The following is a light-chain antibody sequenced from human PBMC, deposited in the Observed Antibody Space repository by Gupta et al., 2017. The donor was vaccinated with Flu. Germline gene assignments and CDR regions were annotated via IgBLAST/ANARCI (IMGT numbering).Light chain of an antibody. Sequence: VTIACSGSDSNIGRNPVDWYHQLPATAPPLLLFFKVKRPSGVPARFSCATSWTSASTVTSGLQSEDEADYYYSASDDSINGHGVFGGGTTLTVL. V-gene: IGLV1-44*01. J-gene: IGLJ3*02. CDR3: SASDDSINGHGV. CDR2: FKV. CDR1: DSNIGRNP.